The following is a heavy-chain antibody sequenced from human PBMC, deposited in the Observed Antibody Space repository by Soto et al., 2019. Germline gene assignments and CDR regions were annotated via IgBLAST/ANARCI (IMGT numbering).Heavy chain of an antibody. V-gene: IGHV3-66*01. D-gene: IGHD3-16*01. Sequence: PGGSLRLSCAASGFTVSSNYMSWVRQAPGKGLEWVSVIYSGGSTYYADSVKGRFTISRDNSKNTLYLQMNSLRAEDTAVYYCARDEINYDYIWGSYNYYFDYWGQGTLVTVSS. CDR1: GFTVSSNY. CDR2: IYSGGST. CDR3: ARDEINYDYIWGSYNYYFDY. J-gene: IGHJ4*02.